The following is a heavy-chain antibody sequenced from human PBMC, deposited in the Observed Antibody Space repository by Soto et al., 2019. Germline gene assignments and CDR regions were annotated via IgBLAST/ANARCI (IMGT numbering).Heavy chain of an antibody. V-gene: IGHV1-69*05. CDR3: ARDQYGGNSGADY. J-gene: IGHJ4*02. Sequence: SVKVSCKASGGTFSSYAISWVRQAPGQGLEWMGGINPSVGTANYAQKFQGRVTMTTDESTSTVYMELSSLRSGDTAVYYCARDQYGGNSGADYWGQGTLVTVSS. CDR1: GGTFSSYA. CDR2: INPSVGTA. D-gene: IGHD2-21*02.